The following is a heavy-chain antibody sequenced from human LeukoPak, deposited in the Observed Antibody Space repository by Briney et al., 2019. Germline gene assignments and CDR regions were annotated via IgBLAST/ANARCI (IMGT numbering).Heavy chain of an antibody. J-gene: IGHJ4*02. CDR3: AKFILPTVTTGIDY. CDR1: GFTFSSYG. D-gene: IGHD4-17*01. V-gene: IGHV3-30*18. Sequence: GSLRLSCAASGFTFSSYGMHWVRQAPGKGLEWVAAISYDGSNKYYADSVKGRFTISRDNSKNTLYLQMNSLRAEDTAVYYCAKFILPTVTTGIDYWGQGTLVTVSS. CDR2: ISYDGSNK.